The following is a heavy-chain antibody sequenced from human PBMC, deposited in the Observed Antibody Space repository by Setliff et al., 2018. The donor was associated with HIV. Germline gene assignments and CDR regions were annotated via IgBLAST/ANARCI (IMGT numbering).Heavy chain of an antibody. CDR2: IYTSGST. Sequence: SETLSLTCTVSGGSMSTYYWSWIRQPPGKGLEWIGYIYTSGSTYYNPSLKNRVSISVDTSKNQFSLKLSSVTAADTAVYYCARGSNWQKNDAFDIWGQGTLVTVSS. V-gene: IGHV4-4*08. J-gene: IGHJ3*02. CDR1: GGSMSTYY. D-gene: IGHD7-27*01. CDR3: ARGSNWQKNDAFDI.